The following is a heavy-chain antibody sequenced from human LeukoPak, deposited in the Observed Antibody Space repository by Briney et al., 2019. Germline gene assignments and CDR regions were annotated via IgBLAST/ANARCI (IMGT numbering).Heavy chain of an antibody. D-gene: IGHD2-15*01. CDR1: GGSISSYY. CDR3: AREITSGMYLLDY. V-gene: IGHV4-59*12. Sequence: SETLSLTCTVSGGSISSYYWSWIRQPPGKGLEWIGYIYYSGSTNYNPSLKSRVTISVDTSKNQFSLKLSSVTAADTAVYFCAREITSGMYLLDYWGQGILVTVSS. J-gene: IGHJ4*02. CDR2: IYYSGST.